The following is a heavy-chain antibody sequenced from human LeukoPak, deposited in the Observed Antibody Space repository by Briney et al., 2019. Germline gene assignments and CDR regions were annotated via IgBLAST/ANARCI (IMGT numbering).Heavy chain of an antibody. V-gene: IGHV1-3*01. CDR1: GYTFTSYA. CDR3: ARGKNYDFWSGYYLHYFDY. Sequence: GASVKVSCKASGYTFTSYAMHWVRQAPGQRLEWMGWINAGNGNTKYSQKFQGRVTITRDTSASTAYMELSSLRSEDTAVYYCARGKNYDFWSGYYLHYFDYWGQGTLVTVSS. J-gene: IGHJ4*02. D-gene: IGHD3-3*01. CDR2: INAGNGNT.